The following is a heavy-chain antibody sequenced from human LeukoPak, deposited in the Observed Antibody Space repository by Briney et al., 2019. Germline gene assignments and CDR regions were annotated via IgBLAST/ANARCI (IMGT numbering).Heavy chain of an antibody. V-gene: IGHV7-4-1*02. J-gene: IGHJ4*02. CDR2: INTNTGNP. D-gene: IGHD2-15*01. CDR3: ARVAQGDYVDY. Sequence: EASVKVSCKASGYTFTSYAMNWVRQAPGQGLEWMGWINTNTGNPTYALGFTGRFVFSLDTSVSTAYLQISSLKAEDTAVYYCARVAQGDYVDYWGQGTLVTVSS. CDR1: GYTFTSYA.